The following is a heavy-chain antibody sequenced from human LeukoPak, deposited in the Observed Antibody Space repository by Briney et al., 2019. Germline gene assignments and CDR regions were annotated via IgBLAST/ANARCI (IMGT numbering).Heavy chain of an antibody. V-gene: IGHV3-9*01. D-gene: IGHD5-24*01. CDR2: ISWNSGSI. CDR3: AKDLGPGSMATSPGFDY. Sequence: GRSLRLSCAASGFTFDGYAMHWVRQAPGKGLEWVSGISWNSGSIGYADSVKGRFTISRDNAKTFLYLQMNSLRAEDTALYYCAKDLGPGSMATSPGFDYWGQGTLVTVSS. CDR1: GFTFDGYA. J-gene: IGHJ4*02.